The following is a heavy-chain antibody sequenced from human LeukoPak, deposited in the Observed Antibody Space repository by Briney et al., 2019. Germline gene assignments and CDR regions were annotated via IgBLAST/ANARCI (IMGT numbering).Heavy chain of an antibody. Sequence: ASVKVSCKASGYTFTSYDISWVRQAPGQGLEWMGWISAYNGNTNYAQKLQGRVTMTTDTSTSTAYMELRSLRSDDTAVYYCARHRMATIALDYWGQGTLVTVSS. D-gene: IGHD5-24*01. CDR2: ISAYNGNT. CDR3: ARHRMATIALDY. J-gene: IGHJ4*02. V-gene: IGHV1-18*01. CDR1: GYTFTSYD.